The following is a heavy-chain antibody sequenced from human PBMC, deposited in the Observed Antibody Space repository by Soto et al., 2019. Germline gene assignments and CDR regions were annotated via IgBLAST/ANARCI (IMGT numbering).Heavy chain of an antibody. CDR3: ARDTWTAARPDLYYYYYGMDV. J-gene: IGHJ6*02. D-gene: IGHD6-6*01. Sequence: GESLKISCAASGFTFSSYSMNWVRQAPGKGLEWVSSISSSSSYIYYADSVKGRFTISRDNAKNSLYLQMKSLRAEDTAVYYCARDTWTAARPDLYYYYYGMDVWGQGTTVTVSS. V-gene: IGHV3-21*01. CDR2: ISSSSSYI. CDR1: GFTFSSYS.